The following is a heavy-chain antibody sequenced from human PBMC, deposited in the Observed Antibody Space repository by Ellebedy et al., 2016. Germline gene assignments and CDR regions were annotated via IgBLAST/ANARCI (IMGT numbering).Heavy chain of an antibody. CDR2: IKEDGTLK. J-gene: IGHJ4*02. CDR1: GFTFSTYW. V-gene: IGHV3-7*03. Sequence: GGSLRLXXAASGFTFSTYWMNWVCQAPGKGLEWLASIKEDGTLKHYVDSVKGRFLISRDNARSSVYLQMNSLRAEDTAVYYCAASFDYWGQGALVTVSS. CDR3: AASFDY.